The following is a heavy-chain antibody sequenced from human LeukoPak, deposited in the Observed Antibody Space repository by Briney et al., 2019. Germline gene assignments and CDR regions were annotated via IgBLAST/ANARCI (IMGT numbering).Heavy chain of an antibody. J-gene: IGHJ4*02. CDR1: GFIFSSYW. CDR2: ISYDGTNK. D-gene: IGHD6-19*01. CDR3: ARRSGVAVAGAFDY. Sequence: GGSLRLSCAASGFIFSSYWMHWVRQAPGKGLEWVALISYDGTNKNYADSVKGRFTISRDNSKNTLYLQMNSLRAEDTAVYFCARRSGVAVAGAFDYWGQGTLVTVSS. V-gene: IGHV3-30*03.